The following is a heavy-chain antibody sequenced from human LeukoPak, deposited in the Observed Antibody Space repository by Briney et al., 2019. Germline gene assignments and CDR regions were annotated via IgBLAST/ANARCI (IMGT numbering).Heavy chain of an antibody. CDR1: GFSISSSSYY. CDR3: AGVSPNCYCYYGMDV. V-gene: IGHV4-30-2*01. J-gene: IGHJ6*02. Sequence: SETLSLTCTGSGFSISSSSYYRRWIRQPPGKSLEWIGYIYHSGSTYYNPSLKSRVTISVDRSKNQFSLKLSSVTAADTAVYYCAGVSPNCYCYYGMDVWGQGTTVTVSS. CDR2: IYHSGST. D-gene: IGHD6-13*01.